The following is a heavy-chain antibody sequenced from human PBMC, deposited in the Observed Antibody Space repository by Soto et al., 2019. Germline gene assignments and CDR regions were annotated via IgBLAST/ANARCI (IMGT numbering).Heavy chain of an antibody. CDR2: INHSGST. CDR1: GGSFSGYY. Sequence: SETLSLTCAVYGGSFSGYYRSWIRQPPGKGLEWIGEINHSGSTNYNPSLKSRVTISVDTSKNQFSLKLSSVTAADTAVYYCARGHAGYSSSWYSSSYYYYYMDVWGKGTTVT. CDR3: ARGHAGYSSSWYSSSYYYYYMDV. V-gene: IGHV4-34*01. J-gene: IGHJ6*03. D-gene: IGHD6-13*01.